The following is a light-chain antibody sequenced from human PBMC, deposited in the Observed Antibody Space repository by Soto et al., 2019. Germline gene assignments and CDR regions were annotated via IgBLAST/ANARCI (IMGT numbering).Light chain of an antibody. CDR3: SSYTSGSTRV. CDR1: SSDVGGNNY. J-gene: IGLJ2*01. Sequence: QSVLTQPASVSGSPGQSITISFTGTSSDVGGNNYVSWYQQHPGKAPKLMIYDVSNRPSGVSNRFSGAKSGNTASLTISGLQAEEEADCYCSSYTSGSTRVFGGGTKLTVL. V-gene: IGLV2-14*01. CDR2: DVS.